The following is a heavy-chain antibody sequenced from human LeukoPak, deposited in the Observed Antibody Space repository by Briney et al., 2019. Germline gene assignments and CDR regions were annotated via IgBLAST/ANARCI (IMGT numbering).Heavy chain of an antibody. J-gene: IGHJ3*01. CDR3: ARGLGSYAYSDAFDV. D-gene: IGHD5-18*01. CDR2: IKQDGSEK. Sequence: GGSLRLSCAASGFTFSSYWMSWVRQAPGKGLEWVANIKQDGSEKYYVDSVKGRFTISRDNAKNSLYLQMNSLRAEDTAVYYCARGLGSYAYSDAFDVWGQGTMVTVSS. CDR1: GFTFSSYW. V-gene: IGHV3-7*01.